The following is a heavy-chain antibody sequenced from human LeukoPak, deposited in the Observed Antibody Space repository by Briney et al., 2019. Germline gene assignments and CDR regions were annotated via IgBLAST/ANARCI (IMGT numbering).Heavy chain of an antibody. Sequence: GESLKISCKGSGYSFTSYWIGWVRQMPGRGLEWMGIIYPGDSDTRYSPSFQGQVTISADKSISTAYLQWSSLKASDTAMYYCARGFPPTYYDYVWQLDYWGQGTLVTVSS. CDR3: ARGFPPTYYDYVWQLDY. CDR1: GYSFTSYW. D-gene: IGHD3-16*01. CDR2: IYPGDSDT. J-gene: IGHJ4*02. V-gene: IGHV5-51*01.